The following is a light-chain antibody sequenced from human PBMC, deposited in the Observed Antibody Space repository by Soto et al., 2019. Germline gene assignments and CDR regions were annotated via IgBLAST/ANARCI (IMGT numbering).Light chain of an antibody. CDR3: QQYDKWRT. V-gene: IGKV3-15*01. Sequence: TLLTQFPVTLSVSPGEGATLSCRASEKINSNLAWYQQKPGQAPRLLIYGVSTRAAGVPARFSGSGSGTKFTLTISSLQSEDFAVYYCQQYDKWRTFGQGTKVDI. CDR2: GVS. J-gene: IGKJ1*01. CDR1: EKINSN.